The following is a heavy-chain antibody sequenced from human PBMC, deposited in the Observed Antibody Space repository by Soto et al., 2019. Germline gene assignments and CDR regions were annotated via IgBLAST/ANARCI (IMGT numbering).Heavy chain of an antibody. J-gene: IGHJ5*02. V-gene: IGHV4-61*01. CDR2: IYYSGST. D-gene: IGHD3-22*01. Sequence: PWETLSLTCTVSGGSVSSGSYYWSWIRQPPGKGLEWIGYIYYSGSTNYNPSLKSRVTISVDTSKNQLYLKLSSVTAADTAVYYCARDLMIGSDPCGQGTMVTGFS. CDR1: GGSVSSGSYY. CDR3: ARDLMIGSDP.